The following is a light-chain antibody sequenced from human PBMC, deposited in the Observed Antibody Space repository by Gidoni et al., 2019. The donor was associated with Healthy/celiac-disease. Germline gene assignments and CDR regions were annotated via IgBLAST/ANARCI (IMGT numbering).Light chain of an antibody. CDR2: GES. J-gene: IGKJ1*01. CDR3: QQYYSTRT. CDR1: QSVLYSSNNKNY. Sequence: DIVMTQSPDSLAVSLGERATINCKSSQSVLYSSNNKNYLAWYQQKPGQPPKLLTYGESTRESGVPDRFSGSGSGTDFTLTISSLQAEDVAVYYCQQYYSTRTFXQXTKVEIK. V-gene: IGKV4-1*01.